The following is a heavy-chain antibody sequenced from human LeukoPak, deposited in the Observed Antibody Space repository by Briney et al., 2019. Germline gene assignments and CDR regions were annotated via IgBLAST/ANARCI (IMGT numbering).Heavy chain of an antibody. CDR1: GYSISSGYY. D-gene: IGHD6-19*01. CDR3: XXXASSGPRRYFDY. CDR2: IYYSGST. Sequence: PSETLSLTCTVSGYSISSGYYWGWIRQPPGKGLEWIGSIYYSGSTHYNPSLKSRVTISVDTSKNQFSLKLSSVTAADTPVYYXXXXASSGPRRYFDYWGQGTLVTVSS. V-gene: IGHV4-38-2*02. J-gene: IGHJ4*02.